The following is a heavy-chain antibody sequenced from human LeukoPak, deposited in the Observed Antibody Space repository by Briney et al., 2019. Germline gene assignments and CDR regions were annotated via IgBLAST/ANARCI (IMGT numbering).Heavy chain of an antibody. CDR3: ARGRPHGNDY. CDR1: TFTFSNYG. J-gene: IGHJ4*02. CDR2: IASDGSST. D-gene: IGHD4-23*01. V-gene: IGHV3-74*01. Sequence: GGSLRLSCAASTFTFSNYGMSWVRQAPGKGLVWVSRIASDGSSTTYADSVKGRFSISRDNAKNTLYLQMNSLRVEDTAVYYCARGRPHGNDYWGQGTLVTVSS.